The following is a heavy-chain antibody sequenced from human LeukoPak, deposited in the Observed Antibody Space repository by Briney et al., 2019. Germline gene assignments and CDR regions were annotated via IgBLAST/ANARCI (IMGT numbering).Heavy chain of an antibody. V-gene: IGHV1-69*04. J-gene: IGHJ6*02. D-gene: IGHD4-23*01. Sequence: SVKVPCKASGGTFSSYAISWVRQAPGQGLEWMGRIISILGIANYAQKFQGRVTITADKSTSTAYMELSSLRSEDTAVYYCARYGGNGDYYYYYGMDVWGQGTTVTVSS. CDR3: ARYGGNGDYYYYYGMDV. CDR2: IISILGIA. CDR1: GGTFSSYA.